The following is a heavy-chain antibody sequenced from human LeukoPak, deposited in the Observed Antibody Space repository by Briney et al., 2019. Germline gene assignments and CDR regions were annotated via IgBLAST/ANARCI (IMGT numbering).Heavy chain of an antibody. CDR2: IYTSGST. J-gene: IGHJ6*03. CDR1: GGSLSGYF. Sequence: SETLSLTCTVSGGSLSGYFWTWIRQAAGKGLEWIGRIYTSGSTKYNPSLKSRVTISLDMSKNQFSLKLTSVTAADTAVYYCARGYSTGSKSFSLYYYMDVWGKGTTVTV. D-gene: IGHD2-8*02. V-gene: IGHV4-4*07. CDR3: ARGYSTGSKSFSLYYYMDV.